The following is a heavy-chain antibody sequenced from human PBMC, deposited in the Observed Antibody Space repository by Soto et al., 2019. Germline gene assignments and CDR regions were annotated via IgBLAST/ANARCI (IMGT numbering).Heavy chain of an antibody. Sequence: PGGSLRLSCAASGFTVSSNYMSWVRQAPGKGLEWVSVIYSGGSTYYADSVKGRFTISRDNSKNTLYLQMNSLRAEDTAVYYCARYCSSTSCYSYGMDVWGQGTTVTVSS. V-gene: IGHV3-53*01. J-gene: IGHJ6*02. CDR3: ARYCSSTSCYSYGMDV. CDR1: GFTVSSNY. D-gene: IGHD2-2*02. CDR2: IYSGGST.